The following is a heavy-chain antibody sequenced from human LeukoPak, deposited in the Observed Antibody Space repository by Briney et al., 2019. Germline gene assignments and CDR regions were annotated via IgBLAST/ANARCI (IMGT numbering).Heavy chain of an antibody. CDR2: IGTAGDT. V-gene: IGHV3-13*01. D-gene: IGHD6-6*01. J-gene: IGHJ4*02. Sequence: GGSLRLSCAASGFTFSSYDMHWVRQATGKGLEWVSAIGTAGDTYYPGSVKGRFTISRDNSKNTLYLQMNSLRAEDTAVYYCAKMGYSSSSGDYWGQGTLVTVSS. CDR1: GFTFSSYD. CDR3: AKMGYSSSSGDY.